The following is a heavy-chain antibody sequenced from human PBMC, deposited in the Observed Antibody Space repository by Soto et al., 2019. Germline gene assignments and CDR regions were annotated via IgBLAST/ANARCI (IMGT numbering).Heavy chain of an antibody. V-gene: IGHV3-20*04. CDR1: GFSFDDDYG. J-gene: IGHJ4*02. CDR3: ALVEKGSVDY. D-gene: IGHD3-10*01. Sequence: EVQLVESGGGVIRPGGSLRLSCAASGFSFDDDYGMIWVRQAPGKGLEWVCGVDRNGVETGYVDSVRGRFAISRDKSKMSLYLQMSSLRVEDTAFYYCALVEKGSVDYWGQGTLVTVSS. CDR2: VDRNGVET.